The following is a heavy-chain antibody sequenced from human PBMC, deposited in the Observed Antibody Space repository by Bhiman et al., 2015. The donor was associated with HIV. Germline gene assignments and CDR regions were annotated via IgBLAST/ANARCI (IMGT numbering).Heavy chain of an antibody. CDR2: ISSSSSYI. Sequence: EVQLVESGGGLVKPGGSLRLSCAASGFTFSSYSMNWVRQAPGKGLEWVSSISSSSSYIYYADSVKGRFTISRDNAKNSLYLQMNSLRAEDTAVYYCAREHGVGATTPDYWGQGTLVTVSS. D-gene: IGHD1-26*01. J-gene: IGHJ4*02. V-gene: IGHV3-21*01. CDR3: AREHGVGATTPDY. CDR1: GFTFSSYS.